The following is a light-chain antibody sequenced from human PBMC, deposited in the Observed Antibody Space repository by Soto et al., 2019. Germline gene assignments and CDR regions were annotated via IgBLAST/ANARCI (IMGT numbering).Light chain of an antibody. CDR3: QQRRSWRQTT. CDR1: QSVRSS. V-gene: IGKV3-11*01. J-gene: IGKJ5*01. Sequence: EIVLTQSPATLSFSPGERATLSCRASQSVRSSLAWYQHKPGQGPRLLIYDASTRATGIPARLSGSGSGTEFTLPIISLVPEDVSVYYCQQRRSWRQTTFGQGTRL. CDR2: DAS.